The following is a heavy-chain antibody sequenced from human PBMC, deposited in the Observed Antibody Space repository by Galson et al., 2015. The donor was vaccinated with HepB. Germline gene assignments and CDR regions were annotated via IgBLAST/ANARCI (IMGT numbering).Heavy chain of an antibody. D-gene: IGHD2-8*01. J-gene: IGHJ6*03. V-gene: IGHV3-7*03. Sequence: SLRLSCAASGFTFSSYWMNWVRQAPGKGLEWVANIKQDGSEKYYVDSVKGRSTISRDNAKNSLYLQMNSLRAEDTAVYYCARFTDYCTNGVCYRSYYYYYMDVWGKGTTVTVSS. CDR2: IKQDGSEK. CDR3: ARFTDYCTNGVCYRSYYYYYMDV. CDR1: GFTFSSYW.